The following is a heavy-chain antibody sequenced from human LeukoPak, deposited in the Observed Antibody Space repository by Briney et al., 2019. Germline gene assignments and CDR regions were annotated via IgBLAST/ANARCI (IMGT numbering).Heavy chain of an antibody. Sequence: SQTLSLTCTVSGGSISSGSYYWSWIRQPAGKGLEWIGRIYTSGSTNYNPSLKSRVTISVDTSKNQFSLKLSSVTAADTAVYYCAREGSPNGGPYYDFWSGYYTVNWFDPWGQGTLVTVSS. V-gene: IGHV4-61*02. CDR3: AREGSPNGGPYYDFWSGYYTVNWFDP. CDR2: IYTSGST. D-gene: IGHD3-3*01. J-gene: IGHJ5*02. CDR1: GGSISSGSYY.